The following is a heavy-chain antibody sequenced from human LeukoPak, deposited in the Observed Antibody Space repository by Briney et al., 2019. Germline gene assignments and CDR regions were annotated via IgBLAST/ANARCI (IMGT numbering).Heavy chain of an antibody. CDR1: GFTFSSYA. CDR3: AKGPDYYDSSGYSAY. D-gene: IGHD3-22*01. V-gene: IGHV3-23*01. Sequence: RGSLRLSCAASGFTFSSYAMTWVRQAPGKGLEWVAVISGSGGSTYYADSVKGRFTISRDNSKNTLYLQMNSLRAEDTAVYYCAKGPDYYDSSGYSAYWGEGTLVTVSS. J-gene: IGHJ4*02. CDR2: ISGSGGST.